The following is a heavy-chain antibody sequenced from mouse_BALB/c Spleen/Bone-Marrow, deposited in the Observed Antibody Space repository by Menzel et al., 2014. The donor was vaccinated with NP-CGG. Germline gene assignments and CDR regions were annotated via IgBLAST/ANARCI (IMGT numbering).Heavy chain of an antibody. Sequence: EVQLQQSGAELVKPGALVKLSCTASGFNIKDTYMHWVKQRPEQGLEWIGRIDPANGNTKFAPKFQGKATITADTSSNTAYLHLSSLTSEDTAVYYCARGIPYYPMDFWGQGTSVTVSS. J-gene: IGHJ4*01. CDR2: IDPANGNT. CDR3: ARGIPYYPMDF. D-gene: IGHD5-1-1*01. V-gene: IGHV14-3*02. CDR1: GFNIKDTY.